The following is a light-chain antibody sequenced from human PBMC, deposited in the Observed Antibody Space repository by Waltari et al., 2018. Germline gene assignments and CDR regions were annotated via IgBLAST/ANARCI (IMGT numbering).Light chain of an antibody. Sequence: EIVMTPSPATLSVSPGERATLSGRASQNVDTNLAWDQQQPGQAPRLLNYGASTRATDIPARFSGSGSGTECTLTISSLESEDFAIFYCQQDMNWPRTFGQGTKVEIK. CDR3: QQDMNWPRT. V-gene: IGKV3-15*01. CDR2: GAS. J-gene: IGKJ1*01. CDR1: QNVDTN.